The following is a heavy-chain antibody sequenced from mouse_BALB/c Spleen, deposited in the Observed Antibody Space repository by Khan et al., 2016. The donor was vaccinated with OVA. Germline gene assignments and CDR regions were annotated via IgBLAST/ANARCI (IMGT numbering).Heavy chain of an antibody. CDR3: LQGGGRTRFAS. J-gene: IGHJ3*01. Sequence: QVQLKQSGAELVRPGVSVKISCKGSGYTFTDFTMHWVRQSHAMSLEWIGVISTYYGHATYNQEFKDKATLTLDKSSSTAYMELSKMTTENSAIYSCLQGGGRTRFASGGQGPLVTASA. V-gene: IGHV1S137*01. CDR2: ISTYYGHA. D-gene: IGHD1-3*01. CDR1: GYTFTDFT.